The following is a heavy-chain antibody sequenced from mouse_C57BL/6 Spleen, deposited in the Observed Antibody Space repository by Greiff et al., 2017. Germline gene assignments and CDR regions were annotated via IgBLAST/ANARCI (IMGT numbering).Heavy chain of an antibody. V-gene: IGHV1-76*01. CDR3: AREAYYSNYVGAMDY. D-gene: IGHD2-5*01. CDR2: IYPGSGNT. CDR1: GYTFTDYY. J-gene: IGHJ4*01. Sequence: VQLQQSGAELVRPGASVKLSCKASGYTFTDYYINWVKQRPGQGLEWIARIYPGSGNTYYNEKFKGKATLTAEKSSSTAYMQLSSLTSEDSAVYFCAREAYYSNYVGAMDYWGQGTSVTVSS.